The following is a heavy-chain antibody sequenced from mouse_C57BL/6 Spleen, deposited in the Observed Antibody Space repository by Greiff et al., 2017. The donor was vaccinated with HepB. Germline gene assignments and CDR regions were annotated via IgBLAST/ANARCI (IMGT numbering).Heavy chain of an antibody. CDR1: GFSLTSYG. J-gene: IGHJ4*01. D-gene: IGHD1-1*01. CDR3: AKKATTVVGGYAMDY. V-gene: IGHV2-5*01. CDR2: IWRGGST. Sequence: QVQLQQSGPGLVQPSQSLSITCTVSGFSLTSYGVHWVRQSPGKGLEWLGVIWRGGSTDYNAAFMSRLSITKDNSKSQVFFKMNRLQADDTAIYYCAKKATTVVGGYAMDYWGQGTSVTVSS.